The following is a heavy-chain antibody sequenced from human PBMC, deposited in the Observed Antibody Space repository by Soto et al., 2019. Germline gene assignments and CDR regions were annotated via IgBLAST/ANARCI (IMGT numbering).Heavy chain of an antibody. CDR3: ARDPSGMTGVAW. CDR2: ITSGSSAM. V-gene: IGHV3-48*01. J-gene: IGHJ4*02. CDR1: GFTFSTYD. D-gene: IGHD1-26*01. Sequence: EVQLVESGGGLVQPGGSLRLSCAASGFTFSTYDMNWVRQAPGKGLGWVSYITSGSSAMLYADSVKGRFTISRDKANNSLSLQMISVTAGVTAVYYCARDPSGMTGVAWWGQGTVVTVSS.